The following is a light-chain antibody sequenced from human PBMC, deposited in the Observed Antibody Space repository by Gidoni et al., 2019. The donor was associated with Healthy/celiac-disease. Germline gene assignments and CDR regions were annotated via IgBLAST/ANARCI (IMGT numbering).Light chain of an antibody. V-gene: IGKV2-28*01. CDR1: QSLLQSNGYKY. Sequence: DIVMTQSPLSLPVTPGAPASISCRSSQSLLQSNGYKYLDWYLQKPGQSPQLLIYLGSNRASGVPDRFSGSGSGTDFTLKISRVEAEDVGVYYCMQALQTVTFGPGTKVDIK. CDR3: MQALQTVT. J-gene: IGKJ3*01. CDR2: LGS.